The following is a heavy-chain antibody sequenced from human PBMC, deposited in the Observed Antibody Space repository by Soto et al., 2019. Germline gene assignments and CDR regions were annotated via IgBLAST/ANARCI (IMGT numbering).Heavy chain of an antibody. CDR3: ARGYCTNGVCYVSDAFDI. CDR2: IWYDGSKQ. V-gene: IGHV3-33*01. CDR1: GYIFSNHG. Sequence: PGGSLSLSCAASGYIFSNHGMHWVRQAPGKGLEGVAIIWYDGSKQYFADSVKGRFTISRDNSKNTLYLQMNSLRAEDTAVYYCARGYCTNGVCYVSDAFDIWGQGTMVTVSS. J-gene: IGHJ3*02. D-gene: IGHD2-8*01.